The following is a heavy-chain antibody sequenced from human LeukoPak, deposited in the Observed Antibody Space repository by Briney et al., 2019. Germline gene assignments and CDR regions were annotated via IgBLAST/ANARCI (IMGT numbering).Heavy chain of an antibody. J-gene: IGHJ4*02. CDR1: GYTFTSYD. V-gene: IGHV1-18*01. D-gene: IGHD6-19*01. CDR3: ARDRPTQWLPPYASYYFDY. Sequence: ASVKVSCKASGYTFTSYDINWVRQATGQGLEWMGWISAYNGNTNYAQKLQGRVTMTTDTSTSTAYMELRSLRSDDTAVYYCARDRPTQWLPPYASYYFDYWGQGTLVTVSS. CDR2: ISAYNGNT.